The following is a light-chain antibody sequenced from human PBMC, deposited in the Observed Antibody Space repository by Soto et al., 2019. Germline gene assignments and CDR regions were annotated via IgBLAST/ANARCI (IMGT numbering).Light chain of an antibody. CDR2: GVS. CDR1: QNVHIN. CDR3: QQYETWPRT. V-gene: IGKV3-15*01. Sequence: ETVMTQSPATLSVSPGDTATLSCRSSQNVHINLAWYQQKPGQAPTLLIYGVSARAPGVPARFSGAGSGTEFTLTIRSLQSADFPVYYCQQYETWPRTFGQGTKVAIQ. J-gene: IGKJ2*01.